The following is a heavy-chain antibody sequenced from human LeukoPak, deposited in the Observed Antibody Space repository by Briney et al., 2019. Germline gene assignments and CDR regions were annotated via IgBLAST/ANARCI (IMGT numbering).Heavy chain of an antibody. CDR1: GYTFTSSG. D-gene: IGHD2-15*01. CDR3: ASSYCSGGSCPGDFDY. V-gene: IGHV1-18*01. Sequence: SSVKDSCKASGYTFTSSGISWVRQAPGQGLEWMGWISAYNGNTNYAQKLQGRVTMTTDTSTSTAYMELRSLRSDDTAVYYCASSYCSGGSCPGDFDYWGQGTLVTVSS. J-gene: IGHJ4*02. CDR2: ISAYNGNT.